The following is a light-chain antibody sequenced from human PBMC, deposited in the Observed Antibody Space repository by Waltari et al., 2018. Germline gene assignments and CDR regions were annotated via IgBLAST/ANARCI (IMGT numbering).Light chain of an antibody. CDR3: YSAADNHRVL. J-gene: IGLJ2*01. CDR2: KDI. CDR1: ILAKKY. Sequence: SSELTQPASVSVSLGQTAVITCSGDILAKKYGRWFQQNPGQAPVLFIYKDIERPSGIPDRFSGSSSGTTLTLTISGAQVEDEAAYYCYSAADNHRVLFGGGTKLTVL. V-gene: IGLV3-27*01.